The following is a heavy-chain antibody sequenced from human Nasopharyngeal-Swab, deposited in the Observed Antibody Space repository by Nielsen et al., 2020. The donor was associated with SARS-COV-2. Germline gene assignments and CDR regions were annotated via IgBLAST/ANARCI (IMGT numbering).Heavy chain of an antibody. V-gene: IGHV3-11*05. J-gene: IGHJ4*02. Sequence: SLKISCAASGFTFSDYYMSWIRQAPGKGLEWVSYISSSSSYTNYADSVKGRFTIPRDNAKNSLYLQMNSLRAEDTAVYYCARGMGLPEFDYWGQGTLVTVSS. CDR1: GFTFSDYY. D-gene: IGHD2-8*01. CDR2: ISSSSSYT. CDR3: ARGMGLPEFDY.